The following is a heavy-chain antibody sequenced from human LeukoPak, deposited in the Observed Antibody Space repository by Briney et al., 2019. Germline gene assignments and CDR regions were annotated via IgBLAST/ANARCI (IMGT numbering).Heavy chain of an antibody. V-gene: IGHV4-38-2*02. Sequence: PSETLSLTCLVSNYSISSGYFWGWIRQLPGKGLEWIGSIYYSGSTLYNLSLKRRVTISIDTSKNQFSLNLGSVTAADTAVYYCARVMGYCSGTICYSRYYYYYMDVWGKGTTVTVSS. CDR1: NYSISSGYF. CDR3: ARVMGYCSGTICYSRYYYYYMDV. D-gene: IGHD2-2*02. J-gene: IGHJ6*03. CDR2: IYYSGST.